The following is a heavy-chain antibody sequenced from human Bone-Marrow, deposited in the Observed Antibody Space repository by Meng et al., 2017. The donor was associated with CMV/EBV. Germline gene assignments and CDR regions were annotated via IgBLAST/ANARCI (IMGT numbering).Heavy chain of an antibody. Sequence: SGPTLDKLTQIFTLICTFLGFSLSTSGVGVGWIRQPPGKALEWLALIYWNDDKRYSPSLKSRLTITKDTSKNQVVLTMTNMDPVDTATYHCAHYCSSTSCFDWFDPWGQGTLVTVSS. CDR1: GFSLSTSGVG. V-gene: IGHV2-5*01. D-gene: IGHD2-2*01. CDR2: IYWNDDK. CDR3: AHYCSSTSCFDWFDP. J-gene: IGHJ5*02.